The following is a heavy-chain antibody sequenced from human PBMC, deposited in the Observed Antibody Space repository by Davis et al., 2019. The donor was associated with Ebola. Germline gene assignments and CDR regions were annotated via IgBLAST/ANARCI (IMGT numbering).Heavy chain of an antibody. J-gene: IGHJ5*02. D-gene: IGHD3-10*01. CDR1: GFTFSSYE. V-gene: IGHV3-48*03. CDR3: ARDSEAYMVQGVTLTPWFDP. CDR2: ISSSGSTI. Sequence: GGSLRLSCAASGFTFSSYEMNWVRQAPGKGLEWVSYISSSGSTIYYADSVKGRFTISRDNAKNSLYLQMNSLRAEDTAVYYCARDSEAYMVQGVTLTPWFDPWGQGTLVTVSS.